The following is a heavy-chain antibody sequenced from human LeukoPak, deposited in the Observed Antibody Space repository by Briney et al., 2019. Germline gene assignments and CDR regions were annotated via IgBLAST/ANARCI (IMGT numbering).Heavy chain of an antibody. CDR2: ISGSGGST. D-gene: IGHD6-13*01. CDR1: GFTFSSYA. V-gene: IGHV3-23*01. CDR3: AKDRDSSSWYNY. J-gene: IGHJ4*02. Sequence: GGSLRLSCAASGFTFSSYAMSWVRQAPGKGLEWVSAISGSGGSTYYADSVKGRFTISRDNSKNTLYLQMDSLRAEDTAVYYCAKDRDSSSWYNYWGQGTLVTVSS.